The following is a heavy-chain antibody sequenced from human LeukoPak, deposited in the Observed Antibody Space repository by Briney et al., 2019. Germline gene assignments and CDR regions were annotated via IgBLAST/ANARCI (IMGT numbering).Heavy chain of an antibody. J-gene: IGHJ6*03. D-gene: IGHD2/OR15-2a*01. Sequence: GGSLRLSCVSTGLTFDHHGMIWAPQAPGKGLEWGSDINLNGDSTGYADAPKGRLPISRDNPKNSLYLQKNSLRDRDTALYLCARVLLTSCCYMDIWGKATTVTVSS. V-gene: IGHV3-20*01. CDR3: ARVLLTSCCYMDI. CDR1: GLTFDHHG. CDR2: INLNGDST.